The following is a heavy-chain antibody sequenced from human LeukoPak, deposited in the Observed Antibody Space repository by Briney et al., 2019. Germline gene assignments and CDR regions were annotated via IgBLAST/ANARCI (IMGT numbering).Heavy chain of an antibody. J-gene: IGHJ5*02. V-gene: IGHV4-39*01. D-gene: IGHD6-19*01. CDR1: GGSISSSSYY. Sequence: PSETLSLTCTVSGGSISSSSYYWGWIRQPPGKGLEWIGSIYYSGNTYYNPSLKSRVTISVDTSKNQFSLKLSSVTAADTAVYYCARHRYRYSSGPNWFDPWGQGTLVTVSS. CDR2: IYYSGNT. CDR3: ARHRYRYSSGPNWFDP.